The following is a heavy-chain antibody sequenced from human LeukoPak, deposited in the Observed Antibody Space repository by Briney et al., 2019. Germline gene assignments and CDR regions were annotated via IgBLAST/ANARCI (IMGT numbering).Heavy chain of an antibody. Sequence: PSETLSLTCIVSGGSISNYYASWIRQPPGKGLEWIGYIYYSGSTNYNPPLKSRVTISVDTSKNQFSLKLSSVTAARTALYFPAGVSGTRRLDSWGQGTLVTVSS. D-gene: IGHD1-1*01. CDR1: GGSISNYY. J-gene: IGHJ5*01. CDR2: IYYSGST. CDR3: AGVSGTRRLDS. V-gene: IGHV4-59*01.